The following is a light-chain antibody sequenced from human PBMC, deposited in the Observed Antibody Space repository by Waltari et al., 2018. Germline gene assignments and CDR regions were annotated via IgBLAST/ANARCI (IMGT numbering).Light chain of an antibody. J-gene: IGLJ2*01. Sequence: QSVLTQPPSASGTPGQRVTISCSGSSSNIGSNYVYWYQQLPGTAPKLLIHRNNQRPSGVPDRFSCSKSGTSASLAISVLRSEDEADYYCAAWDDSLSGPVFGGGTKLTVL. CDR1: SSNIGSNY. CDR2: RNN. V-gene: IGLV1-47*01. CDR3: AAWDDSLSGPV.